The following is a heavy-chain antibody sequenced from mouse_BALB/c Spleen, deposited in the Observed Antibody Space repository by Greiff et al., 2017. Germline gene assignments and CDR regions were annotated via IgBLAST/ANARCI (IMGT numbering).Heavy chain of an antibody. J-gene: IGHJ1*01. CDR1: GFSLTGYG. D-gene: IGHD1-2*01. CDR3: ARALLRLHWYFDV. Sequence: QVQLKESGPGLVAPSQSLSITCTVSGFSLTGYGVNWVRQPPGKGLEWLGMIWGDGSTDYNSALKSRLSISKDNSKSQVFLKMNSLQTDDTARYYCARALLRLHWYFDVWGAGTTVTVSS. V-gene: IGHV2-6-7*01. CDR2: IWGDGST.